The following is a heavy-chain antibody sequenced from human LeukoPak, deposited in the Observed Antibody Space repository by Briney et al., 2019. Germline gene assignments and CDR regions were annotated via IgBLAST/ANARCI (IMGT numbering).Heavy chain of an antibody. D-gene: IGHD4-17*01. Sequence: ASVEVSCKASGYTFTGYYMHWVRQAPGQGLEWMGWINPNSGGTNYAQKFQGRVNMTRDTSISTAYMELSRLRSDDTAVYYCASAIRLDYGDYPNAFDIWGQGTMVTVSS. CDR2: INPNSGGT. CDR1: GYTFTGYY. CDR3: ASAIRLDYGDYPNAFDI. V-gene: IGHV1-2*02. J-gene: IGHJ3*02.